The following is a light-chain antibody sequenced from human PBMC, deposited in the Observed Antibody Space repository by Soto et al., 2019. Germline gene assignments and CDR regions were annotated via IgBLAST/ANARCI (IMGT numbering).Light chain of an antibody. J-gene: IGKJ1*01. CDR2: GAS. V-gene: IGKV3-15*01. CDR3: QQYNNWPPET. Sequence: EIVMTQSPATLSVSPGKIATLSCRASQSVSSNLAGYQQKPGQAPRLLIYGASTRATGIPDRFSGSGSGTEFTLTISSLQSEDFAVYYGQQYNNWPPETFGQGTKVEIK. CDR1: QSVSSN.